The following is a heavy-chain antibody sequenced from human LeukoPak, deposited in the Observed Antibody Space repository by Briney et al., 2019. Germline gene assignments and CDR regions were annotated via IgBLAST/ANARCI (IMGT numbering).Heavy chain of an antibody. J-gene: IGHJ4*02. CDR1: GFSLNTRGVG. V-gene: IGHV2-5*02. CDR3: AHRPIFQYFFDY. CDR2: IYWDDDE. Sequence: SGPTLVNPTQTLTLTCNCSGFSLNTRGVGLGWIRQPTGEALESLALIYWDDDERYSPSLKSRLNITKDTSRNQVVLTMTNMDLVDTATYYCAHRPIFQYFFDYWGQGALVTVSS.